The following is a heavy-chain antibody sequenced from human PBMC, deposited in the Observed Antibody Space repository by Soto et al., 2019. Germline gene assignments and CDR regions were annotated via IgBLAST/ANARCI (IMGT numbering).Heavy chain of an antibody. Sequence: GASVKVSCKASGYTFTSYAMHWVRQAPGQRLEWMGWINAGNGNTKYSQKFQGRVTITRDTSASTAYMELSSLRSEDTAVYYCARVSSYCSSTSCTPSFDYWGQGTLVTVSS. V-gene: IGHV1-3*01. CDR1: GYTFTSYA. CDR3: ARVSSYCSSTSCTPSFDY. D-gene: IGHD2-2*01. J-gene: IGHJ4*02. CDR2: INAGNGNT.